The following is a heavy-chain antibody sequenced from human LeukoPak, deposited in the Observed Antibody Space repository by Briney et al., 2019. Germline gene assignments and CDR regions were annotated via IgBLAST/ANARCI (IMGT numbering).Heavy chain of an antibody. Sequence: GGSLRLSCAASGFTFSSYAMSWVRQAPGKGLEWVSGFSGGGGNPDYADSVKGRFTVSRDNSKNTLFLQMKSLRADDTAVYYCAKVRSPTVVTQLNAFDIWGQGTMVTVSS. CDR1: GFTFSSYA. D-gene: IGHD4-23*01. J-gene: IGHJ3*02. V-gene: IGHV3-23*01. CDR3: AKVRSPTVVTQLNAFDI. CDR2: FSGGGGNP.